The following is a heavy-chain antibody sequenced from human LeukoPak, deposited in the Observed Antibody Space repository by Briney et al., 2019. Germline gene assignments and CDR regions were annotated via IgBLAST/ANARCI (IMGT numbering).Heavy chain of an antibody. CDR3: AKDVTGTGAFDI. Sequence: GGSLRLSCAASGFTFDDYAMHWVRQGPGKGLEWVSGITWNRGTIGYADSVKGRFTISRDNAKNSLYLQMNSLRAEDTALYYCAKDVTGTGAFDIWGQGTMVTVSS. V-gene: IGHV3-9*01. D-gene: IGHD1-7*01. CDR2: ITWNRGTI. J-gene: IGHJ3*02. CDR1: GFTFDDYA.